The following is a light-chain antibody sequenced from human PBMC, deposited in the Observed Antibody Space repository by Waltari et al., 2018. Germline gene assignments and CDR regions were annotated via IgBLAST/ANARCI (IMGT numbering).Light chain of an antibody. V-gene: IGKV1-33*01. J-gene: IGKJ4*01. CDR2: LAS. Sequence: DIQMTQSPSSLSASVGDRVTISCQASQDIANYLTWYQQKPGKAPKLLIYLASNLETGVPSRFSGSGSGADFTFTISSLQPEDIATYYCQHYDNLLLTFGGGTKVEIK. CDR1: QDIANY. CDR3: QHYDNLLLT.